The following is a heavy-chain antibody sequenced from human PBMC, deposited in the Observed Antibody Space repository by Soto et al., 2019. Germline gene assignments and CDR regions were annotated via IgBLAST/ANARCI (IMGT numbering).Heavy chain of an antibody. D-gene: IGHD2-15*01. Sequence: QVQLVQSGAEVKKPGSSVKVSCKASGGTFSSYAISWVRQAPGQGLEWMGGSIPIFGTANYAQKFQGRVTITADESTSTAYMELSSLRSEDTAVYYCASGYCSGGSCSPYYYYGMDVWGQGTTVTVSS. CDR1: GGTFSSYA. CDR2: SIPIFGTA. CDR3: ASGYCSGGSCSPYYYYGMDV. J-gene: IGHJ6*02. V-gene: IGHV1-69*01.